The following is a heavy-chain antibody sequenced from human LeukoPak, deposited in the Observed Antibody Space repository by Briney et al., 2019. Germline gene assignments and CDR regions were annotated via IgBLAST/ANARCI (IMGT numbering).Heavy chain of an antibody. J-gene: IGHJ4*02. D-gene: IGHD3-22*01. Sequence: GGSLRLSCAASGFTFSSSAVSWVRQVPGKGLEWVSGISASGGSTSYADSVKGRFTISRDNSKNTLYLQMNSLRAEDTAVYYCAKDTYYYDSSGYSSFDYWGQGTLVTVSS. CDR3: AKDTYYYDSSGYSSFDY. V-gene: IGHV3-23*01. CDR1: GFTFSSSA. CDR2: ISASGGST.